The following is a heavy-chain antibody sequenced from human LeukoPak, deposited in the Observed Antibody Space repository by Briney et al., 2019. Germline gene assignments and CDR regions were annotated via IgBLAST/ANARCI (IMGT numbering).Heavy chain of an antibody. J-gene: IGHJ6*03. D-gene: IGHD2-21*02. CDR1: GGSITSGRYY. Sequence: SETLSLACSVSGGSITSGRYYWTCIRQPGRKGLEWIGRLYTNDNTNYDPSLESRVSISVDTSKSQFYHQLTSVTAADTAVYFCARGVVTDDYYMDVWGKGITVIVSS. CDR3: ARGVVTDDYYMDV. CDR2: LYTNDNT. V-gene: IGHV4-61*02.